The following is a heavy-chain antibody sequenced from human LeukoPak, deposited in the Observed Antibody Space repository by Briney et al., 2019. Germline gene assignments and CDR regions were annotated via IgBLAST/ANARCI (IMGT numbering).Heavy chain of an antibody. J-gene: IGHJ4*02. CDR2: ISYDGSNE. Sequence: GRSLRLSCAASGFTFSTYGMHWVRQAPGKGLEWGAVISYDGSNEYYADSVKGRFTISRDNSKNTLYLQMNSLRAEDTAVYYCAKGIGWRPYYGDYWDYWGQGTLVTVSS. CDR1: GFTFSTYG. V-gene: IGHV3-30*18. CDR3: AKGIGWRPYYGDYWDY. D-gene: IGHD4-17*01.